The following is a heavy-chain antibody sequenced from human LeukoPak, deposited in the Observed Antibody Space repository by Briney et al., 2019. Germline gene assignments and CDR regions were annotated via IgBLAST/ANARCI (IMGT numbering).Heavy chain of an antibody. CDR3: ARGPSGYHNT. CDR1: GFTFSSYG. D-gene: IGHD5-12*01. V-gene: IGHV3-30*03. J-gene: IGHJ4*02. CDR2: ISYDGSNK. Sequence: PGGSLRLSCAASGFTFSSYGMHWVRQAPGKGLEWVAVISYDGSNKYYADSVKGRFTISRDNSKNTLYLQMNSLRAEDTAVYYFARGPSGYHNTGGQGTLVTVSS.